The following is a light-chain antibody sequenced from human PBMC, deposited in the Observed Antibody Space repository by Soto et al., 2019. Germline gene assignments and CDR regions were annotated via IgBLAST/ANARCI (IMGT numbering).Light chain of an antibody. CDR3: SSYAGSNNFV. J-gene: IGLJ1*01. CDR2: EVT. Sequence: QSALTQPPSASGFPGQSVTISYTGTSSDVGYYDYVSWYQQHPGKAPKLVIYEVTKRPSGVPDRVSASKSGNTASLTVSGLRAEDEADYYCSSYAGSNNFVFGSGTKVTV. CDR1: SSDVGYYDY. V-gene: IGLV2-8*01.